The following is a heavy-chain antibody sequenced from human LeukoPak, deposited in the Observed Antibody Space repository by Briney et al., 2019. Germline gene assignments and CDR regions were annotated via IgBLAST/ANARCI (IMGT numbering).Heavy chain of an antibody. CDR2: IIPIFGTA. CDR1: GGTISSYA. V-gene: IGHV1-69*05. Sequence: VASVKVSCKASGGTISSYAISWVRQAPGQGLECMGGIIPIFGTANYAQKFQGRVTITTDESTSTAYMELSSLRSEDTAVYYCARGPIFHRTQERLYYMDVWGKGTTVTVSS. J-gene: IGHJ6*04. D-gene: IGHD1-14*01. CDR3: ARGPIFHRTQERLYYMDV.